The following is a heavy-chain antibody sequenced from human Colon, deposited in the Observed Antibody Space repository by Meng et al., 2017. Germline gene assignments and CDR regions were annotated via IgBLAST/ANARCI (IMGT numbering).Heavy chain of an antibody. CDR2: IYWDDDK. CDR1: GFSLSTSGVG. Sequence: QITLKESGPTMVQPKQTLTLTCTFSGFSLSTSGVGVGWIRQPPGKALEWLALIYWDDDKRYSPSLKSRLTITKDTSKNQVVLTMTNMDPVDTATYYCAHRHPGGPVDYWGQGTLVTVSS. D-gene: IGHD3-16*01. CDR3: AHRHPGGPVDY. J-gene: IGHJ4*02. V-gene: IGHV2-5*02.